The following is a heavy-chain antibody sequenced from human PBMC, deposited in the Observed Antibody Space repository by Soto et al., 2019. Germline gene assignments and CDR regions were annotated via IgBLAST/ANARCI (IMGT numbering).Heavy chain of an antibody. J-gene: IGHJ5*02. CDR1: GFTFSSYA. V-gene: IGHV3-23*01. Sequence: GGSLRLSCAASGFTFSSYAMSWVRQAPGKGLEWVSAISGSGGSTYYADSVKGRFTISRDNSKNTPYLQMNSLRADDTAVYYCAKVMVKNWFDPWGQGTLVTVSS. D-gene: IGHD5-18*01. CDR3: AKVMVKNWFDP. CDR2: ISGSGGST.